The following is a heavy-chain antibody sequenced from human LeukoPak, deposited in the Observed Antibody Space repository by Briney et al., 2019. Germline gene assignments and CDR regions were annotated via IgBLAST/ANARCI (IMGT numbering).Heavy chain of an antibody. D-gene: IGHD3-3*01. Sequence: SQTLSLTCTVSGGSISSGSYYWSWIRQPAGKGLEWIGRINTSGSTNHNPSLKSRVTISVDTSKNQFSLKLSSVTAADTAVYYCARRTVWSGCRIFDYWGQGTLVTVSS. J-gene: IGHJ4*02. CDR1: GGSISSGSYY. V-gene: IGHV4-61*02. CDR2: INTSGST. CDR3: ARRTVWSGCRIFDY.